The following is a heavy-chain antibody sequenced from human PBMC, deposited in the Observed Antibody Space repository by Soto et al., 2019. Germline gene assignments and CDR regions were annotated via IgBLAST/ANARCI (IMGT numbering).Heavy chain of an antibody. V-gene: IGHV4-34*01. D-gene: IGHD5-12*01. CDR3: ARVDIVATGYFDY. CDR2: INHSGST. CDR1: GGSFSGYY. J-gene: IGHJ4*02. Sequence: QVQLQQWGAGLLKPSETLSLTCAVYGGSFSGYYWSWIRQPPGKGLEWIGEINHSGSTNYNPSLKSPVTISVDTSKNQFSLKLSSVTAADTAVYYCARVDIVATGYFDYWGQGTLVTVSS.